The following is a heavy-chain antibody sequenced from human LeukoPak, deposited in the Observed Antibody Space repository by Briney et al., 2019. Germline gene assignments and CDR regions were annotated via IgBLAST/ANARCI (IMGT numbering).Heavy chain of an antibody. CDR2: IVPHSGGT. J-gene: IGHJ5*02. D-gene: IGHD2-2*01. V-gene: IGHV1-2*02. CDR3: ARNAYCDSTNCYAWFDP. CDR1: GYTFTDYY. Sequence: ASVKVSCKASGYTFTDYYIHWVRQAPGQGLEWMGWIVPHSGGTNYAQNYQGRITMTRDTSISTAYVELSSLRSDDTAVYYCARNAYCDSTNCYAWFDPWGQGTLVTVSS.